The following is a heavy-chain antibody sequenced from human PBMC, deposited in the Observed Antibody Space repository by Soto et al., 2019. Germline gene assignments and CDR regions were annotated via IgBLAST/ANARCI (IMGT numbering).Heavy chain of an antibody. Sequence: NPSETLSLTCDFSVGSIDNSHSFWGWFRQPPGKGLEFIGSVYYSGGAYYSPSLKSRVTVSVDTSKNQLSLRVNSVTAADTAVYYCLIVVEAATRNTDSDSRGQGTRVAV. D-gene: IGHD3-22*01. J-gene: IGHJ4*02. CDR3: LIVVEAATRNTDSDS. CDR1: VGSIDNSHSF. CDR2: VYYSGGA. V-gene: IGHV4-39*01.